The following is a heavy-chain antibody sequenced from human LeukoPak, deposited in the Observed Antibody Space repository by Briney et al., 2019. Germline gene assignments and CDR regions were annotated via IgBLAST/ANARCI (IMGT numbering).Heavy chain of an antibody. CDR2: ISYDGSNK. J-gene: IGHJ3*02. V-gene: IGHV3-30*18. CDR3: AKADGLYDSSGYTPGAFDI. Sequence: GGSLRLSCAASGFTFSSYGMHWVRQAPGKGLEWVAVISYDGSNKYYADSVKGRFTISRDNSKNTLYLQMNSLRAEDTAVYYCAKADGLYDSSGYTPGAFDIWGQGTMVTVSS. D-gene: IGHD3-22*01. CDR1: GFTFSSYG.